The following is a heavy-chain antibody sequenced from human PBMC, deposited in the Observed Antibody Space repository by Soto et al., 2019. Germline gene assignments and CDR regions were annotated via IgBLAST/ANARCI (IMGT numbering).Heavy chain of an antibody. J-gene: IGHJ5*02. CDR2: ISYDGSNK. V-gene: IGHV3-30-3*01. CDR1: GFTFSSYA. D-gene: IGHD6-19*01. Sequence: QVQLVESGGGVVQPGRSLRLSCAASGFTFSSYATHWVRQAPGKGLEWVAGISYDGSNKYYADSVKGRFTISRDNSKNTLYLQMNSLRAEDTAVYYCARHKEAVAGTEVLGSWFDPWGQGTLVTVSS. CDR3: ARHKEAVAGTEVLGSWFDP.